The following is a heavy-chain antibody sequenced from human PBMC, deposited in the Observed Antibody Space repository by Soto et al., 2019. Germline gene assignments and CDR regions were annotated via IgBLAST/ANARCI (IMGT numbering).Heavy chain of an antibody. Sequence: EAQVVESGGGFVKPGGSLRLSCAASGFSFSDAWMSWVRQAPGKGLEWVGRIKSKTDGGATDYAAPVKGRFTISRDASKNTLSLEINGQKTEDTAVYYCSAGGSSAWHPGNMDVWGKGTTVAVAS. CDR1: GFSFSDAW. CDR2: IKSKTDGGAT. CDR3: SAGGSSAWHPGNMDV. J-gene: IGHJ6*04. D-gene: IGHD6-19*01. V-gene: IGHV3-15*01.